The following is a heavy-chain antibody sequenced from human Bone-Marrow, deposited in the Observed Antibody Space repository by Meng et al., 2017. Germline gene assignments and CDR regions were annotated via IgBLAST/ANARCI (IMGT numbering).Heavy chain of an antibody. Sequence: QVQLQESGPGLVKPSQTPSLTCTVSGGSISSGGYYWSWIRQHPGEGLEWIGYIYHSGRNYYNPSLKSRVTISVNTSKNQFSLKLSSVTAADTAVYYCARDRNDYGSHYFDYCGQGTLVTVSS. J-gene: IGHJ4*02. D-gene: IGHD4-17*01. CDR2: IYHSGRN. CDR1: GGSISSGGYY. V-gene: IGHV4-31*03. CDR3: ARDRNDYGSHYFDY.